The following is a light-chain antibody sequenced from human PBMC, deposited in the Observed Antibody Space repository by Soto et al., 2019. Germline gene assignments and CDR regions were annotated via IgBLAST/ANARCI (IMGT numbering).Light chain of an antibody. CDR2: RHN. Sequence: QAVVTQPPSASGTPGQRVTISCSGSSSNIGGNFVFWYQHLPGTAPKLLIYRHNQRPSGVPDRFSGSMSGTSASLAISGLRTEDEADYYCAAWDDSLSSWVFGGGTQLTVL. CDR1: SSNIGGNF. J-gene: IGLJ3*02. CDR3: AAWDDSLSSWV. V-gene: IGLV1-47*01.